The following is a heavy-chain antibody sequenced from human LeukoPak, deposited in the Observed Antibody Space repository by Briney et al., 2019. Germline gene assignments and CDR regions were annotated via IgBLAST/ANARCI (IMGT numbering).Heavy chain of an antibody. CDR1: GGSLSGFF. Sequence: PSETLSLTCTVSGGSLSGFFWSWIRQPPGKGLEWIGYIYNSGSTDYNPSLKSRVTISENTSNNQFPLKLKFVTAADTAVYYCARASPNWNPPDYWGRGTLVTVSS. J-gene: IGHJ4*02. CDR3: ARASPNWNPPDY. D-gene: IGHD1-1*01. CDR2: IYNSGST. V-gene: IGHV4-59*08.